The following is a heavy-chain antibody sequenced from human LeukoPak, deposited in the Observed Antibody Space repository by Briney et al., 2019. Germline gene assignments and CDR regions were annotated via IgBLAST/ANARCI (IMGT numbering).Heavy chain of an antibody. Sequence: PGGSLRLSCAASGFTFSNYAMVWVRQAPGKGLEWVAVISYDGANKYYADSVKGRFTISRDNSNNTLYVQMNSLRAEDTAAYYCARDRGTGLYYYYGMDVWGQGTTVTVSS. V-gene: IGHV3-30-3*01. CDR3: ARDRGTGLYYYYGMDV. J-gene: IGHJ6*02. CDR1: GFTFSNYA. CDR2: ISYDGANK. D-gene: IGHD1-14*01.